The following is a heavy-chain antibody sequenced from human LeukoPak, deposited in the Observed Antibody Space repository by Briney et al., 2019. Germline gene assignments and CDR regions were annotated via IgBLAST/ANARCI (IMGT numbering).Heavy chain of an antibody. CDR3: AREGRADRFDP. D-gene: IGHD2-15*01. V-gene: IGHV3-30*04. J-gene: IGHJ5*02. CDR1: GFSFSSYA. CDR2: ISYDASGQ. Sequence: PGRSLRLSCAASGFSFSSYAMHWVRQAPGKGLEWVTVISYDASGQNYADSVKGHFTISRDNSKSTLDLQMNSRRPEDTAVYYWAREGRADRFDPWGQGTLVTVSS.